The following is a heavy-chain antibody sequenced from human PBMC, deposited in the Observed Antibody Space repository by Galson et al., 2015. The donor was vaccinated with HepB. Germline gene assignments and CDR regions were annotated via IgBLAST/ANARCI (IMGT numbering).Heavy chain of an antibody. Sequence: SVKVSCKASGYTFTSSAMHWVRQAPGQRLEWMGWINAGNGNTKYSQKFQGRVTITRDTSASTAYMELSSLRSEDTAVYYCARADVLLWFGELFHWGQGTLVTISS. CDR2: INAGNGNT. D-gene: IGHD3-10*01. CDR3: ARADVLLWFGELFH. CDR1: GYTFTSSA. J-gene: IGHJ4*02. V-gene: IGHV1-3*01.